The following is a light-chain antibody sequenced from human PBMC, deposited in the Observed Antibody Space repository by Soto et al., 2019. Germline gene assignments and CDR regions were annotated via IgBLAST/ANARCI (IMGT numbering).Light chain of an antibody. V-gene: IGLV2-14*03. Sequence: QSALTQPASVSGSPGQSITISCTGTSSDVGGYNYVSWYQHHPGKAPKLMIYDVSNRPSGVSNRFSGSKSGDTASLTISGLHAEDEADYYCSSYTTSSTLVVFGTGTKLTVL. J-gene: IGLJ1*01. CDR1: SSDVGGYNY. CDR3: SSYTTSSTLVV. CDR2: DVS.